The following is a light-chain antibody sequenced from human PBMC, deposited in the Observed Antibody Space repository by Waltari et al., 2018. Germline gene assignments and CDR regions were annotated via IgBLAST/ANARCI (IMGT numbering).Light chain of an antibody. V-gene: IGLV2-23*02. CDR3: CSYAGSGTYV. J-gene: IGLJ1*01. CDR1: SSDVGGYKY. CDR2: DVR. Sequence: QSALTQPASVSGSPGQSITISCTGTSSDVGGYKYVSWYQQHPGKAPKLMIDDVRERPSGVSNRFSGSKSANTASLTIAGLQAEDEADYYCCSYAGSGTYVFGTGTKVTVL.